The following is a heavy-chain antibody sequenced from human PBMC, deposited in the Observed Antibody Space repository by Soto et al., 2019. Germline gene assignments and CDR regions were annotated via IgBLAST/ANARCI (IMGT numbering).Heavy chain of an antibody. Sequence: PGESLKISCQGSGYSFTSYWISWVRQMPGKGLEWMGRIDPSDSYTNYSPSFQGHVTISADKSISTAYLQWSSLKASDTAMYYCARRRIAAAGTYYYYGMDVWGQGTTVTVSS. CDR1: GYSFTSYW. CDR2: IDPSDSYT. J-gene: IGHJ6*02. CDR3: ARRRIAAAGTYYYYGMDV. V-gene: IGHV5-10-1*01. D-gene: IGHD6-13*01.